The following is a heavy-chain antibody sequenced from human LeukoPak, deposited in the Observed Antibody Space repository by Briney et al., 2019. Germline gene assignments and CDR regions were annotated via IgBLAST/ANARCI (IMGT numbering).Heavy chain of an antibody. CDR2: ISHDGRNK. V-gene: IGHV3-30*04. Sequence: GKSLRLSCAASGFTFNTYSMHWVRQAPGKGLEWGAVISHDGRNKYYADSVKGRFTISRDNSRNTLSLQMNSLRLDDTAVFYCARVATGLYASGSYSDFWGQGTLVTVSS. D-gene: IGHD3-10*01. J-gene: IGHJ4*02. CDR1: GFTFNTYS. CDR3: ARVATGLYASGSYSDF.